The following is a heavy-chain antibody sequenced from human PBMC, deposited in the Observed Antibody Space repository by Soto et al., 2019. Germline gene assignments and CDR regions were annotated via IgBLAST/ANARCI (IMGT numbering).Heavy chain of an antibody. CDR2: ISGSGGST. J-gene: IGHJ4*02. CDR3: AKDRYSGSSRPYYFDY. CDR1: GFTFSSYA. V-gene: IGHV3-23*01. Sequence: PGGSLRLSCAASGFTFSSYAMSWVRQAPGKGLEWVSAISGSGGSTYYADSVKGRFTISRDNSKNTLYLQMNSLRAEDTAVYYCAKDRYSGSSRPYYFDYWGQGTLVTVSS. D-gene: IGHD1-26*01.